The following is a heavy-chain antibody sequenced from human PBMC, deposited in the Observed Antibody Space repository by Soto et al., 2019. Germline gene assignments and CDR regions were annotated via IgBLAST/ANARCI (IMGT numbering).Heavy chain of an antibody. J-gene: IGHJ6*02. CDR2: ISDIGST. CDR1: GGSITSYY. V-gene: IGHV4-59*01. Sequence: PSETLSLTCTVSGGSITSYYWTWIRQPPGQGLEWIGYISDIGSTSYNPSLTSRVTMLVDTSKKQFSLKLSSVTEADSAVYFCARSNPDSLGGGMDVWGQGATVTVYS. D-gene: IGHD3-16*01. CDR3: ARSNPDSLGGGMDV.